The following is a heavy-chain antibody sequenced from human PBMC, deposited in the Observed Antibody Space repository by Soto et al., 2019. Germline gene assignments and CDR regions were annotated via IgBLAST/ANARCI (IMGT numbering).Heavy chain of an antibody. Sequence: QVQLEQSGAEVKKPGSSVKVSCTASGVTFTNYGFTWVRRAPGQGLEWMGGIPPLFGTANYAQNFQGRLTITADESTSTAYRELSSLRYEDTAVYYCARGTAMVTSTQDDFYYGMDAWGLGTKVTVSS. CDR1: GVTFTNYG. J-gene: IGHJ6*02. CDR2: IPPLFGTA. CDR3: ARGTAMVTSTQDDFYYGMDA. V-gene: IGHV1-69*01. D-gene: IGHD5-18*01.